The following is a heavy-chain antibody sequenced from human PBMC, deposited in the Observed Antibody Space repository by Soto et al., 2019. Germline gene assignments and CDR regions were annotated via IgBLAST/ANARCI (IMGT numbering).Heavy chain of an antibody. V-gene: IGHV3-21*01. CDR3: ARDPSAFWTGPDY. D-gene: IGHD3-9*01. J-gene: IGHJ4*01. CDR1: GFIFRNHV. CDR2: ISRDSTYM. Sequence: PVGSLRLSCAASGFIFRNHVLNWVRQAPGKGLEWVSSISRDSTYMYYADSVRGRFTISRDNAKKSVFLQMDSLSGDDTAVYYWARDPSAFWTGPDYWGHGILGT.